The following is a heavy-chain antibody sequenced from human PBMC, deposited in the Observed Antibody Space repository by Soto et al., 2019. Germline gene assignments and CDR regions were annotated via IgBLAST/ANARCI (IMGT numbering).Heavy chain of an antibody. CDR3: ALMVLMVTVGGLVVTFDY. CDR1: GFSLSTSGVG. Sequence: QITLKESGPTPVKPTQTLTLTCTFSGFSLSTSGVGVGWIRQPPGTALEWLALFSLGDDKRYRPSLKSSLTITTDTSKSQVVVTLTNMDPEDTATYYCALMVLMVTVGGLVVTFDYWGQGTLVTVSS. D-gene: IGHD3-16*02. V-gene: IGHV2-5*02. CDR2: FSLGDDK. J-gene: IGHJ4*02.